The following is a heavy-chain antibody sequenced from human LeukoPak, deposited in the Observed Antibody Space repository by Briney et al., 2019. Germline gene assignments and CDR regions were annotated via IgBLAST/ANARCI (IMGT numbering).Heavy chain of an antibody. Sequence: SETLSLTCTVSGGSISSSSYYWGWIRQPPGKGLEWIGSIYYSGSTYYNPSLKSRVTISVDTSKNQFSLKVSSVTAADTAVYYCARDTRGSDYWGQGTLVTVSS. J-gene: IGHJ4*02. CDR2: IYYSGST. CDR3: ARDTRGSDY. V-gene: IGHV4-39*07. D-gene: IGHD1-1*01. CDR1: GGSISSSSYY.